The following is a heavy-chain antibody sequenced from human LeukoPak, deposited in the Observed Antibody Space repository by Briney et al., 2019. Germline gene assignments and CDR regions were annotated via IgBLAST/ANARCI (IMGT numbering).Heavy chain of an antibody. CDR3: VREGYYDSSGYLGVFDY. D-gene: IGHD3-22*01. J-gene: IGHJ4*02. CDR1: GFTFSSYE. V-gene: IGHV3-48*03. CDR2: ISDSGSTK. Sequence: PGGSLRLSCAASGFTFSSYEMNWVRQAPGKGLEWVSYISDSGSTKSYADSVKGRFIISRDNAKNSVYLQMKSLRAEDTAVYYCVREGYYDSSGYLGVFDYWGQGTLVTVSS.